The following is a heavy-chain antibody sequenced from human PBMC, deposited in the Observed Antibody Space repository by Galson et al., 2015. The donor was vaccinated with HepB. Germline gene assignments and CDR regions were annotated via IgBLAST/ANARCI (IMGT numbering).Heavy chain of an antibody. V-gene: IGHV4-39*01. CDR3: ARPLVLHGRFNPGFGPCHI. CDR1: GVSISSSLYY. CDR2: IYYGGRT. J-gene: IGHJ3*02. Sequence: TLSLTCAVSGVSISSSLYYWGWIRQSPKKGLEWIGSIYYGGRTYFSPSLQSRVAMSVDTSKNQLSLTLSSVTAADTAVYYCARPLVLHGRFNPGFGPCHIWGHGTMVTVS. D-gene: IGHD3-16*01.